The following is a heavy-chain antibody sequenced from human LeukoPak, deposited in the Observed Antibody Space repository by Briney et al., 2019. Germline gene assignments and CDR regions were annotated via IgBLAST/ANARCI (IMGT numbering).Heavy chain of an antibody. V-gene: IGHV3-23*01. CDR2: ISADGGST. CDR3: AGYSYTRGFDP. J-gene: IGHJ5*02. D-gene: IGHD1-26*01. Sequence: GGSLRLSCAASGFTYSSCAMSWVRQAPGKGLEWVSTISADGGSTYYADSVRGRFIISRDNSKNTLYLQMNSLRAEDTAVYYCAGYSYTRGFDPWGQGTLVTVSS. CDR1: GFTYSSCA.